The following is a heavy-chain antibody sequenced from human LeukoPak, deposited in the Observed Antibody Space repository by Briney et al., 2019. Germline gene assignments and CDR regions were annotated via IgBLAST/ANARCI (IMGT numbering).Heavy chain of an antibody. CDR2: INHSGST. Sequence: PSETLSLTCAVYGGSFSGYYWSWIRQPPGKGLEWIGEINHSGSTNYNPSLKSRVTISVDTSKNQFSLKLSSVTAADTAVYYCARAAHDTAMVTFFDYWGQGTLVTVSS. D-gene: IGHD5-18*01. CDR1: GGSFSGYY. CDR3: ARAAHDTAMVTFFDY. J-gene: IGHJ4*02. V-gene: IGHV4-34*01.